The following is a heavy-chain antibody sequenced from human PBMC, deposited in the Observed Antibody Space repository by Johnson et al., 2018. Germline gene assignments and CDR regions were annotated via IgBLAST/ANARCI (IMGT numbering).Heavy chain of an antibody. CDR3: ARDTYYYDSSGYYIGCDAFDI. D-gene: IGHD3-22*01. Sequence: QVQLVESGAEVKKPGSSXKVSCKASGGTFSSYAISWVRQAPGQGLEWMGGIIPIFGTTNYAQKFQGRVTITADESTSTAYMELSRLRSEDTAVYYCARDTYYYDSSGYYIGCDAFDIWGQGTMVTVSS. CDR2: IIPIFGTT. V-gene: IGHV1-69*01. J-gene: IGHJ3*02. CDR1: GGTFSSYA.